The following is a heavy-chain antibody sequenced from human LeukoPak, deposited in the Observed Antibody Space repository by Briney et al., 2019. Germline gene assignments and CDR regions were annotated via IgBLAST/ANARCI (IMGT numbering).Heavy chain of an antibody. CDR3: ARELRDSSGYYRSFGFDY. V-gene: IGHV1-8*01. D-gene: IGHD3-22*01. Sequence: ASVKVSCKASGYTFTSYDINWVRQATGQGLEWMGWMNPNSGNTGYAQKFQGRVTMIRNTSISTAYMELSSLRSEDTAVYYCARELRDSSGYYRSFGFDYWGQGTLVTVSS. CDR1: GYTFTSYD. CDR2: MNPNSGNT. J-gene: IGHJ4*02.